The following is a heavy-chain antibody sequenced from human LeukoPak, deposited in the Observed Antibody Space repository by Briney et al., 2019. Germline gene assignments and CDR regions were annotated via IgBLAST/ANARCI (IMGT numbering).Heavy chain of an antibody. CDR2: IRSKTSGGTT. Sequence: GGSLRLSCTASGFTFSDAWVTWVRQAPGKGLEWVGRIRSKTSGGTTDYAAPVNGRFTISRDDSKNTIFLQMNSLKTEDTAVYYCAKEIGDYVWGSYSYYFDYWGQGTLVTVSS. CDR3: AKEIGDYVWGSYSYYFDY. CDR1: GFTFSDAW. V-gene: IGHV3-15*01. D-gene: IGHD3-16*01. J-gene: IGHJ4*02.